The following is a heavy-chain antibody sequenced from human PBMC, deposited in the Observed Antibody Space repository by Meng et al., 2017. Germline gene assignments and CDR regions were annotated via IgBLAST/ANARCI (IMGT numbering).Heavy chain of an antibody. J-gene: IGHJ4*02. D-gene: IGHD1-26*01. CDR3: ARELGVGATSMGI. CDR2: INSDGSST. V-gene: IGHV3/OR16-13*01. Sequence: EVQLVEPGGGLVHPGGFLRLSCAASGFTFSSHWMHWVRQAPGKGLGWVSRINSDGSSTRYADSMKGQFTISRDNAKNTLYLQMNSLRAEDMAVYYCARELGVGATSMGIWGQGTLVTVSS. CDR1: GFTFSSHW.